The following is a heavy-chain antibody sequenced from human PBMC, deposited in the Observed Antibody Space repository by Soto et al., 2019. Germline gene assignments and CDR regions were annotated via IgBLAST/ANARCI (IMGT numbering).Heavy chain of an antibody. CDR3: AREPLDGMDV. Sequence: HVQLHQSGPRLVKPSQTLSLECSVIGGSVNTGDNYWSWVRQSPWRGLEWIGYIYHTGNTFYNPALENRVTMSVDASKNQFSLTLTSVTAADTAVYFCAREPLDGMDVWGQGTNVTVSS. CDR1: GGSVNTGDNY. V-gene: IGHV4-30-4*01. CDR2: IYHTGNT. J-gene: IGHJ6*02.